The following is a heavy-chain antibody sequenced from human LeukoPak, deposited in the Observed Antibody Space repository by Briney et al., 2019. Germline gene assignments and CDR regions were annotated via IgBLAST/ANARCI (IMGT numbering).Heavy chain of an antibody. J-gene: IGHJ3*02. Sequence: SETLSLTCAVYGGSFSGYYWSWIRQPPGKGLEWIGEINHSGSTNYNPSLKSRVTISVDKSKNQLSLNLSSVTAADTAVYYCARNEGWTFDIWGRGTMVTVSS. D-gene: IGHD3-3*01. CDR3: ARNEGWTFDI. CDR1: GGSFSGYY. V-gene: IGHV4-34*01. CDR2: INHSGST.